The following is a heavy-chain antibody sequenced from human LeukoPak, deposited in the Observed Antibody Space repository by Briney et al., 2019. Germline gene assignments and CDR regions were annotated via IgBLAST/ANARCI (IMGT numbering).Heavy chain of an antibody. CDR3: ARGVGHFDY. V-gene: IGHV1-69*13. CDR2: IIPIFGTA. J-gene: IGHJ4*02. Sequence: ASVKVTCKASGGTFSSYAISWVRQAPGHALEWMGGIIPIFGTANYAQKFQGRVTITADESTSTAYMELSSLRSEDTAVYYCARGVGHFDYCGQGTLVTVSS. D-gene: IGHD2-15*01. CDR1: GGTFSSYA.